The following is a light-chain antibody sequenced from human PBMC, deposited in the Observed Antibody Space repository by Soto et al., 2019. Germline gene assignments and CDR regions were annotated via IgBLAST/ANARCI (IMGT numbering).Light chain of an antibody. Sequence: DIEMTQSPSSLSASVGDRVTLTCRASQSISSYLNWYQQKPGKAPELLIYAASSLQSGVPSRFSGSGSGTDFTLTISSLQPEDFATYYCQQSYSTLITFGQGTRLEIK. CDR2: AAS. CDR1: QSISSY. CDR3: QQSYSTLIT. V-gene: IGKV1-39*01. J-gene: IGKJ5*01.